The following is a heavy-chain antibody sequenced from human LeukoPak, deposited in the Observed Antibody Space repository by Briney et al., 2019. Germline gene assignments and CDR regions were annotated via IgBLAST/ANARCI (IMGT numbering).Heavy chain of an antibody. D-gene: IGHD5-18*01. V-gene: IGHV1-18*01. Sequence: GASVKVSCKASGYTFTSYGISWVRQAPGQGLEWMGWISAYNGNTNYAQKLQGRVTMTTDTSTSTAYMELSSLRSDDTAVYYCARDLRGYSYGYGFDYWGQGTMVTVSS. J-gene: IGHJ4*02. CDR2: ISAYNGNT. CDR1: GYTFTSYG. CDR3: ARDLRGYSYGYGFDY.